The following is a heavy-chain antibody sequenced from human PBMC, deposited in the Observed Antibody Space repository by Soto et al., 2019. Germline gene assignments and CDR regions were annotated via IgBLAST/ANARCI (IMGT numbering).Heavy chain of an antibody. CDR3: TTDLWYYYDSSGYSLDAFDI. CDR1: GFTFSNAW. J-gene: IGHJ3*02. V-gene: IGHV3-15*01. Sequence: PXGSLRLSCAASGFTFSNAWMSWVRQAPGKGLEWVGRIKSKTDGGTTDYAAPVKGRFTISRDDSKNTLYLQMNSLKTEDTAVYYCTTDLWYYYDSSGYSLDAFDIWGQGTMVTVSS. D-gene: IGHD3-22*01. CDR2: IKSKTDGGTT.